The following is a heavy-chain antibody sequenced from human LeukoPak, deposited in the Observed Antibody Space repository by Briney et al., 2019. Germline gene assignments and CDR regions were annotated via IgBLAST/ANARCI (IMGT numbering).Heavy chain of an antibody. Sequence: PVKVSCKASGGTFTSSALSWVRQAPGQGLEWSGGILPIFGTAYYAPKFPGRVTPPADKSTSTAYMELSSLRSEDTAVYYCARDLSGDVLTAHFDYWGQGTLVTVSS. CDR1: GGTFTSSA. V-gene: IGHV1-69*06. CDR2: ILPIFGTA. CDR3: ARDLSGDVLTAHFDY. J-gene: IGHJ4*02. D-gene: IGHD1-1*01.